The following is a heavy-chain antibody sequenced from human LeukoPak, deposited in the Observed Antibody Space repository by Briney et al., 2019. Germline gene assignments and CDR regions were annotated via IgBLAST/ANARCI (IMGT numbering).Heavy chain of an antibody. Sequence: GGSLRLSCAASGFTFSSYWMSWVRQAPGKGLEWVANIKQDGSEKSYVDSVKGRLTISRDNAKTSLYLQMNSLRAEDTAVYYCARAVSYDSSGYYRGGYFDYWGQGTLVTVSS. CDR3: ARAVSYDSSGYYRGGYFDY. CDR2: IKQDGSEK. J-gene: IGHJ4*02. V-gene: IGHV3-7*01. D-gene: IGHD3-22*01. CDR1: GFTFSSYW.